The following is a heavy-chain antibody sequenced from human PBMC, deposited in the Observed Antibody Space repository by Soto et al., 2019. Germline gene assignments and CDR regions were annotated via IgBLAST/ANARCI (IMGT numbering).Heavy chain of an antibody. Sequence: SETLSLTCTVSGGSISSYYWSWIRQPPGKGLEWIGYIYYSGSTNYNPSLKSRVTISVDTSKNQFSLKLSSVTAADTAVYYCARVXPTYYYDSSGYGNAFDIWGQGTMVTVSS. J-gene: IGHJ3*02. D-gene: IGHD3-22*01. CDR1: GGSISSYY. CDR2: IYYSGST. CDR3: ARVXPTYYYDSSGYGNAFDI. V-gene: IGHV4-59*01.